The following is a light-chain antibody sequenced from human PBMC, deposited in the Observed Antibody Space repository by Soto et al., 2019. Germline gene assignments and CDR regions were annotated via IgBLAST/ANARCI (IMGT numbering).Light chain of an antibody. CDR3: SSYTSSSTNVV. J-gene: IGLJ2*01. CDR2: DVS. V-gene: IGLV2-14*01. CDR1: SSDVGGYNY. Sequence: QSALTQPASVSGSPGQSITISCTGTSSDVGGYNYVSWYQQHPCKAPKLMIYDVSNRPSGVSNRFSGSKSGNTASLTISGLQAEDEAAYSCSSYTSSSTNVVFGGGTKLTVL.